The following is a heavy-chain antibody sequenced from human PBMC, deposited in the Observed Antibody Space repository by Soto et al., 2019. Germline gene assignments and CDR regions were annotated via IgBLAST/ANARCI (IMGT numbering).Heavy chain of an antibody. CDR1: GYTFTSYG. CDR3: ARGRGYYDFLENYYYGMDV. CDR2: ISAYNGNT. D-gene: IGHD3-3*01. J-gene: IGHJ6*02. V-gene: IGHV1-18*04. Sequence: GASVKVSCKASGYTFTSYGISWVRQAPGQGLEWMGWISAYNGNTNYAQKLQGRVTMTTDTSTSTAYMELRSLRSDDTAVYYCARGRGYYDFLENYYYGMDVWGQGTTVTVSS.